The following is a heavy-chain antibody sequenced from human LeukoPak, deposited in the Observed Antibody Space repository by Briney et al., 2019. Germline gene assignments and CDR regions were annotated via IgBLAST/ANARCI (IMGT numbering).Heavy chain of an antibody. J-gene: IGHJ5*02. D-gene: IGHD3-3*01. V-gene: IGHV4-34*01. CDR1: GGSFSGYY. Sequence: PSGTLSLTCAVYGGSFSGYYWSWIRQPPGKGLEWIGEINHSGSTYYNPSLKSRVTISVDTSKNQFSLKLSSVTAADTAVYYCARYGVGDFWSGYYTENWFDPWGQGTLVTVSS. CDR3: ARYGVGDFWSGYYTENWFDP. CDR2: INHSGST.